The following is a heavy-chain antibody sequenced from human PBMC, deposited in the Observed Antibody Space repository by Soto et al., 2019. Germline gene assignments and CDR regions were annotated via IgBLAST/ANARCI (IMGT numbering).Heavy chain of an antibody. D-gene: IGHD4-17*01. V-gene: IGHV3-33*01. CDR3: ARPHDYGGSSDDAFDI. J-gene: IGHJ3*02. CDR2: IWYDGSNK. CDR1: GFTFSSYG. Sequence: QVQLVESGGGVVQPGRSLRLSCAASGFTFSSYGMHWVRQAPGKGLEWVAVIWYDGSNKYYADSVKGRFTISRDNSKNTLYLQMNSLRAEDTAVYYCARPHDYGGSSDDAFDIWGQGTMVTVSS.